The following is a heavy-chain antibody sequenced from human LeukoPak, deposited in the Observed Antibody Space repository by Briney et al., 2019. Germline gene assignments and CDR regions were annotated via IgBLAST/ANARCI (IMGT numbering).Heavy chain of an antibody. V-gene: IGHV4-34*01. D-gene: IGHD1-26*01. J-gene: IGHJ1*01. Sequence: SETLSLTCAVYGGSFSGYYWSWIRQPPGKGLEWIGEINHSGSTNYNPSLKSRVTISVDTSKNQFSLELSSVTAADTAVYYCARPGSGSYAWEPTRYFQHWGQGTLVTVSS. CDR1: GGSFSGYY. CDR2: INHSGST. CDR3: ARPGSGSYAWEPTRYFQH.